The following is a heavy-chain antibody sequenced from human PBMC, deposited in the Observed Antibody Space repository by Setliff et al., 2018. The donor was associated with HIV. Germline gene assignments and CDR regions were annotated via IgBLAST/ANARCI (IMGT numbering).Heavy chain of an antibody. CDR1: GGSISNSDFY. D-gene: IGHD3-22*01. CDR3: ARPYDSLYG. CDR2: IYYRGAT. Sequence: ASETLSLICTVSGGSISNSDFYWGWIRQSPGKGLEWIGSIYYRGATYYNPTLQSRVTISADTSKNQFYLKLTSVTAADTAIYYCARPYDSLYGWGQGVLVTVSS. V-gene: IGHV4-39*01. J-gene: IGHJ4*02.